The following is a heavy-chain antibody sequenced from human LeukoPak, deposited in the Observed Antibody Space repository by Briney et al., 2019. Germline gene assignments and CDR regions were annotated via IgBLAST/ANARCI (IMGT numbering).Heavy chain of an antibody. CDR2: INPSGGST. CDR1: GYTFTSYY. V-gene: IGHV1-46*01. J-gene: IGHJ6*02. Sequence: ASVKVSCKASGYTFTSYYMHWVRQAPGQGLEWMGIINPSGGSTSYAQKFQGRVTMTRDTSTSTVYMELSSLRSEDTAVYYCARDSGRVLLRYFDWLLSPFYGMDVWGQGTTVTVSS. D-gene: IGHD3-9*01. CDR3: ARDSGRVLLRYFDWLLSPFYGMDV.